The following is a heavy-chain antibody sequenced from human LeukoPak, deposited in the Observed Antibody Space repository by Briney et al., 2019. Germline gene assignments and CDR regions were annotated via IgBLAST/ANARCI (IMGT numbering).Heavy chain of an antibody. CDR3: ARGRYLEDYYYYGMDV. J-gene: IGHJ6*02. V-gene: IGHV1-8*01. Sequence: GASVKVSCKASGYTFTSYDINWVRQATGQGLKWMGWMNPNSGNTGYAQKFQGRVTMTRNTSISTAYMELSSLRSEDTAVYYCARGRYLEDYYYYGMDVWGQGTTVTVSS. D-gene: IGHD3-16*02. CDR2: MNPNSGNT. CDR1: GYTFTSYD.